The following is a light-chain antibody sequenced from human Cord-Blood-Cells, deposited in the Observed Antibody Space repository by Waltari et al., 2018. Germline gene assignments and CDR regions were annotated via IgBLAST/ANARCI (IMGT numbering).Light chain of an antibody. V-gene: IGKV3-20*01. CDR2: DAS. Sequence: EIVLTQSPATLSLSPGERATLSCRASQSVSSYLAWYQQKPGQAPRLLIYDASSRATGIPARFSGSGSGTDFTLTISRLEPEDFAVYYCQQYGSSPLMYTFGQGTKLEIK. J-gene: IGKJ2*01. CDR1: QSVSSY. CDR3: QQYGSSPLMYT.